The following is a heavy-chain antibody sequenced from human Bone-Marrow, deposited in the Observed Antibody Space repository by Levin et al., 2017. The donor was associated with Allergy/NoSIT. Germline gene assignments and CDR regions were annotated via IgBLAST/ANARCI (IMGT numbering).Heavy chain of an antibody. CDR1: GYTFTGYY. J-gene: IGHJ5*02. V-gene: IGHV1-2*04. CDR3: ARDHGDGYNSRWFDP. D-gene: IGHD5-24*01. Sequence: ASVKVSCKASGYTFTGYYMHWVRQAPGQGLEWMGWINPNSGGTNYAQKFQGWVTMTRDTSISTAYMELSRLRSDDTAVYYCARDHGDGYNSRWFDPWGQGTLVTVSS. CDR2: INPNSGGT.